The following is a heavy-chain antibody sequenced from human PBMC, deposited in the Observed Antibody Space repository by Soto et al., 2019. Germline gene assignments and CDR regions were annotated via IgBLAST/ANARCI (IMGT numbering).Heavy chain of an antibody. Sequence: GALRLSCAASGFTFSSYAMSWVRQAPGKGLEWVSAISGSGGCTYYADSVKGRFTISRDNSKNTLYLQMNSLRAEDTAVYYCAKDSPPTIAAAGYNWFDPWGQGTLVTVSS. V-gene: IGHV3-23*01. J-gene: IGHJ5*02. CDR2: ISGSGGCT. D-gene: IGHD6-13*01. CDR1: GFTFSSYA. CDR3: AKDSPPTIAAAGYNWFDP.